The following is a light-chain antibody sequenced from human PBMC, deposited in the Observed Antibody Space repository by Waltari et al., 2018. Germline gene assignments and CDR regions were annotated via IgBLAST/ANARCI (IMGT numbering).Light chain of an antibody. CDR3: QQYNSYVLT. V-gene: IGKV1-5*03. CDR2: KAS. CDR1: QSISSW. J-gene: IGKJ4*01. Sequence: DIQMTQSPSTLSASVGDRVTITCRASQSISSWLAWYQQKPGKAHKLLIYKASTLESRVPSRFSGSGSGTEFTLTISSLQPDDFATYYCQQYNSYVLTFGGGTKVEIK.